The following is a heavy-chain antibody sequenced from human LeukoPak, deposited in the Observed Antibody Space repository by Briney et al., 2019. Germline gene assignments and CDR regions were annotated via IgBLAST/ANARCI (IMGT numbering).Heavy chain of an antibody. V-gene: IGHV3-30-3*01. CDR2: ISYDGSNK. CDR1: GFTFSSYA. D-gene: IGHD6-6*01. Sequence: GGSLRLSCAASGFTFSSYAMHWVRQAPGKGLEWVAVISYDGSNKYYADSVKGRFTISRDNSKNTLYLQMNGLRAEDTAVYYCARDEYSSSSVYQRFDYWGQGTLVTVSS. CDR3: ARDEYSSSSVYQRFDY. J-gene: IGHJ4*02.